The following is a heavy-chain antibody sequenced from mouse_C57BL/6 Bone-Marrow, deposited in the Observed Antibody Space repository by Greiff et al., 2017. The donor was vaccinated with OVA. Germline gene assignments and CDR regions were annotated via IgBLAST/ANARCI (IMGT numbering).Heavy chain of an antibody. Sequence: VQLQQSGAELARPGASVKLSCKASGYTFTSYGISWVKQRTGQGLEWIGEIYPRSGNTYYNEKFKGKATLTADESSSTAYMELRSLTSEDSAVYFCATPSPYYGSSYVWFAYWGQGTLVTVSA. D-gene: IGHD1-1*01. CDR1: GYTFTSYG. CDR2: IYPRSGNT. CDR3: ATPSPYYGSSYVWFAY. J-gene: IGHJ3*01. V-gene: IGHV1-81*01.